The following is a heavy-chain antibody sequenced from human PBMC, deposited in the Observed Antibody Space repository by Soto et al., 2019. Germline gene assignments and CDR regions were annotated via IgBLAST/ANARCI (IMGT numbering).Heavy chain of an antibody. D-gene: IGHD5-12*01. CDR3: ARLLRVYDLRGPLDY. Sequence: QVQLVESGGGVVQPGRSLRLSCAASGFTFSNFAMQWVRQAPGKGLEWVAVIWYDGSKKYYVDSVKGRFTISRDNSTNTLYLQMNSLRSEDTAVYYCARLLRVYDLRGPLDYWGQGTLVTVSS. V-gene: IGHV3-33*01. CDR1: GFTFSNFA. CDR2: IWYDGSKK. J-gene: IGHJ4*02.